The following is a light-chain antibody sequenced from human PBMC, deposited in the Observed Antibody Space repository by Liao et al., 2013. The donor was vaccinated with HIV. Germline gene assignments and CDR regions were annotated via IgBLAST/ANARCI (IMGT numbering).Light chain of an antibody. Sequence: SYVLTQPSSLSVAPGKTARMTCGGNSIGSKSVHWYQQRPGQAPVLVIYYDSDRPSGIPERFSGSNSGNAATLSISRVEAGDEGDYYCQVWDISSDHWVFGGGTKLTVL. CDR1: SIGSKS. J-gene: IGLJ3*02. CDR2: YDS. CDR3: QVWDISSDHWV. V-gene: IGLV3-21*01.